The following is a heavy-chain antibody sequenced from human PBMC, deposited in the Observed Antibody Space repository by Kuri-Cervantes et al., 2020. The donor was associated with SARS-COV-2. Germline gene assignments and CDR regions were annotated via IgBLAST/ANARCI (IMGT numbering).Heavy chain of an antibody. Sequence: GSLRLSCTVSGGSISSYYWSWIRQPPGKGLEWIGSIYYSGSTYYNPSLKSRVTISVDTSKNQFSLKLSSVTAADTAVYYCARAPQYSSRFDYWGQGTLVTVSS. CDR3: ARAPQYSSRFDY. CDR1: GGSISSYY. J-gene: IGHJ4*02. CDR2: IYYSGST. D-gene: IGHD6-13*01. V-gene: IGHV4-59*05.